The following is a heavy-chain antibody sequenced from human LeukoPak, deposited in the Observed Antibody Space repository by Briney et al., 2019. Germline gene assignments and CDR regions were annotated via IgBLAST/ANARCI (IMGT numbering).Heavy chain of an antibody. CDR2: TSGNAGTT. CDR1: GFTFSSYA. J-gene: IGHJ4*02. Sequence: PGGSLRLSCAASGFTFSSYAMSWVRQAPGKGLEWVTVTSGNAGTTYYADSVKGRFTISRDNAKNSLYLQMNSLRAEDTAVYYCARDLSLYCSGGSCYSLNYWGQGTLVTVSS. CDR3: ARDLSLYCSGGSCYSLNY. V-gene: IGHV3-23*01. D-gene: IGHD2-15*01.